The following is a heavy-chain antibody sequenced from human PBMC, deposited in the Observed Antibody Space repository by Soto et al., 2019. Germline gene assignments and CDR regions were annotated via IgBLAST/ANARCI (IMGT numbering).Heavy chain of an antibody. CDR3: AKATMVRSQTTVTPSWYFDL. V-gene: IGHV3-30*18. CDR2: ISYDGSNK. J-gene: IGHJ2*01. CDR1: GFTFSSYG. D-gene: IGHD4-17*01. Sequence: QVQLVESGGGVVQPGRSLRLSCAASGFTFSSYGMHWVRQAPGKGLEWVAVISYDGSNKYYADSVKGRFTISRDNSKNTXYXXMHSLRAEDTAVYYCAKATMVRSQTTVTPSWYFDLWGRGTLVTVSS.